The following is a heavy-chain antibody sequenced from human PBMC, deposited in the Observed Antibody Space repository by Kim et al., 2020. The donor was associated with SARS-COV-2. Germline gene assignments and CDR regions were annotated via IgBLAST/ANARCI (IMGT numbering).Heavy chain of an antibody. D-gene: IGHD6-13*01. V-gene: IGHV3-23*01. CDR2: SGVSTAST. Sequence: GGSLRLSCAASGLTFSSYGMSWVRQAPGKGLEWISASGVSTASTFYADSVKGRFTISGDNSKNNLHLHMSSLRVEDTAVYYCAKGLRSRDVWGQGTTVT. CDR1: GLTFSSYG. J-gene: IGHJ6*02. CDR3: AKGLRSRDV.